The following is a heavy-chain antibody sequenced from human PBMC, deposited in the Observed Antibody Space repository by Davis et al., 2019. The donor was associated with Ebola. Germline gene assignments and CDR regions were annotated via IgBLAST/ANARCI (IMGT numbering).Heavy chain of an antibody. Sequence: SCKASGGTFSSYGMHWVRQAPGKGLEWVAVISYDGSNKYYADSVKGRFTISRDNSKNTLYLQMNSLRAEDTAVYYCARGLTIFGVVMSPWYFDLWGRGTLVTVSS. D-gene: IGHD3-3*01. J-gene: IGHJ2*01. CDR1: GGTFSSYG. CDR2: ISYDGSNK. V-gene: IGHV3-33*05. CDR3: ARGLTIFGVVMSPWYFDL.